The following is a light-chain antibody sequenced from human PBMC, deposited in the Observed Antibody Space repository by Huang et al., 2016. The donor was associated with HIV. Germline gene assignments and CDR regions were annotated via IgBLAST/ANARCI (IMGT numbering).Light chain of an antibody. Sequence: DIQMTQSPSSLSASVGDRVTISCQASQDISNYLHWYQQKPGKAPNVLIYDATNLERGVPSRFSGRGSGTDFTFTISNLQPEDIGTYYCLQYDNLLTFGGGTKVGIK. CDR3: LQYDNLLT. V-gene: IGKV1-33*01. CDR1: QDISNY. J-gene: IGKJ4*01. CDR2: DAT.